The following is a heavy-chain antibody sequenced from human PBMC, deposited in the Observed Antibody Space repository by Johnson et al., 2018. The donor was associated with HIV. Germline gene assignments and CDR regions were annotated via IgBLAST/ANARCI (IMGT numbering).Heavy chain of an antibody. CDR3: AKDRPLVVVTHDAFDI. CDR2: IYRGGST. V-gene: IGHV3-66*03. CDR1: GFTVSSNY. D-gene: IGHD2-21*02. J-gene: IGHJ3*02. Sequence: VQLIESGGGLIQPGGSLRLSCAASGFTVSSNYMSWVRQAPGKGLEWVSVIYRGGSTYYADSVKGRFTISRDNSKNTLYLQMNSLRAEDTAVYYCAKDRPLVVVTHDAFDIWGQGTMVTVSS.